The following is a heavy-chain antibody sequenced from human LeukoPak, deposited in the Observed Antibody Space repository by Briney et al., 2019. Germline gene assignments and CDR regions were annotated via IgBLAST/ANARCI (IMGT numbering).Heavy chain of an antibody. D-gene: IGHD3-22*01. CDR3: AHRLGYYDSSGSDLIADYFDY. CDR1: GFSLSTSGVG. J-gene: IGHJ4*02. Sequence: SGPTLVKPPPTLTLTFTFSGFSLSTSGVGVGWIRQPPGKALEWLALIYWDDDKRYSPSLKSRLTITKDTSKNQVVLTMTNMDPVDTATYYCAHRLGYYDSSGSDLIADYFDYWGQGTLVTVSS. CDR2: IYWDDDK. V-gene: IGHV2-5*02.